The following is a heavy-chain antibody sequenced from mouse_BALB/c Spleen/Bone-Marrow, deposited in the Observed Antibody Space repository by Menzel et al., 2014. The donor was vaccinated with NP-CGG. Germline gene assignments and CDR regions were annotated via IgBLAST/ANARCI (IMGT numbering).Heavy chain of an antibody. J-gene: IGHJ1*01. D-gene: IGHD1-1*01. Sequence: LMESGPELVKPGASVKISCKASGYTFTDYCINWVKQKPGQGLEWIGWIYPGSGNTQYNEKFKGKATLTVDTSSNTAYTQLSSLTSEGTAVYFCARPPYYYGSRPYWYFDVWGAGTTVTVSS. CDR3: ARPPYYYGSRPYWYFDV. CDR2: IYPGSGNT. CDR1: GYTFTDYC. V-gene: IGHV1-84*02.